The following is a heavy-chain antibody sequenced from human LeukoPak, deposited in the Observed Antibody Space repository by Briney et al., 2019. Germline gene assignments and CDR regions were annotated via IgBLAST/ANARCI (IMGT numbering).Heavy chain of an antibody. CDR2: LYSGEDT. CDR1: GFSDSTKY. Sequence: PGGSLRLSCEGSGFSDSTKYMNWVRQAPGKGLEWVSILYSGEDTYYADSVKGRFTVSRDSSKNTLYLHMNTLRVDDTAVYYCARVGDHYHWYLDVWGRGTLVTVSS. V-gene: IGHV3-53*01. D-gene: IGHD3-10*01. J-gene: IGHJ2*01. CDR3: ARVGDHYHWYLDV.